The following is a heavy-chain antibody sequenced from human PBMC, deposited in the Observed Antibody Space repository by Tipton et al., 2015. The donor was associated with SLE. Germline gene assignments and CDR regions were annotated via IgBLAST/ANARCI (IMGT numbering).Heavy chain of an antibody. Sequence: QLVQSGAEVEKPGASVKVSCKASGYTFTSYAISWVRQAPGQGLEWMGRIIPIFGTANYAQKFQGRVTITADESTSTAYMELSSLRSEDTAVYYCARDYYDSSGLDAFDIWGQGTMVTVSS. J-gene: IGHJ3*02. V-gene: IGHV1-69*18. CDR1: GYTFTSYA. CDR3: ARDYYDSSGLDAFDI. D-gene: IGHD3-22*01. CDR2: IIPIFGTA.